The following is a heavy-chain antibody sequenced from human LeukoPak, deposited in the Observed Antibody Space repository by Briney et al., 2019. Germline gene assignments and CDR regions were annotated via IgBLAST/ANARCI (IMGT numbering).Heavy chain of an antibody. CDR2: ISGTGGAT. CDR1: GFTFSNYA. D-gene: IGHD1-1*01. J-gene: IGHJ4*02. V-gene: IGHV3-23*01. Sequence: PGGSLRLSCAASGFTFSNYAMSWVRQAPGKGLEWVSAISGTGGATYYADSVKGRFTISRDNSKSTLYLQMNSLRAEDTAVYYCANNDRGTLDYWGQGTLVTVSS. CDR3: ANNDRGTLDY.